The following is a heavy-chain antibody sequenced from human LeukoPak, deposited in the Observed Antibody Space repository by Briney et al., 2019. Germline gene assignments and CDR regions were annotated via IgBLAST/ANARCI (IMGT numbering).Heavy chain of an antibody. Sequence: PGGSLRLSCAASGFTFSSYAMHWVRQAPGKGLEWVAVIWYDGSNKYYADSVKGRFTISRDNSKNTLYLQMNSLRAEDTAVYYCARDRIAVAGTGYYFDYWGQGTLVTVSS. D-gene: IGHD6-19*01. CDR1: GFTFSSYA. CDR2: IWYDGSNK. J-gene: IGHJ4*02. V-gene: IGHV3-33*08. CDR3: ARDRIAVAGTGYYFDY.